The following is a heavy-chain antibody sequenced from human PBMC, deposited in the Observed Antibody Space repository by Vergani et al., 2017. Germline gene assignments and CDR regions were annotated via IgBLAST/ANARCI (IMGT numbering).Heavy chain of an antibody. CDR1: GFDFSPYA. Sequence: QAQLEESGGDVVQPGKSLRLSCSTSGFDFSPYAMHWVRQAPGKGLEWVAAIWPNGNAEYYADSVKGRVLVSGDNSKKTLYLQLNNMRVDSAVYYCAKSLGGGLNWYLDLWGRGTVVIVSS. V-gene: IGHV3-33*06. CDR2: IWPNGNAE. CDR3: AKSLGGGLNWYLDL. J-gene: IGHJ2*01. D-gene: IGHD3-16*01.